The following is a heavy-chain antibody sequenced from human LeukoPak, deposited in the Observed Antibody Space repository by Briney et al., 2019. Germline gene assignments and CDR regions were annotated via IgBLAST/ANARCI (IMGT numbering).Heavy chain of an antibody. J-gene: IGHJ5*02. CDR1: GGTFSSYA. D-gene: IGHD6-13*01. V-gene: IGHV1-18*01. CDR3: ARTLLIAAAGFWFDP. CDR2: ISAYNGNT. Sequence: ASVTVSFKASGGTFSSYAISWVRQPPGQGLEWMGWISAYNGNTNYAQKLQVRATMTTDTYTSTAYMELRSLRSDDTAVYYCARTLLIAAAGFWFDPWGQGTLVTVSS.